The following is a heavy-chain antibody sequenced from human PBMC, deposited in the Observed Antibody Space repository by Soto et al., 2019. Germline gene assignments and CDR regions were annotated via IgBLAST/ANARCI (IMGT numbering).Heavy chain of an antibody. V-gene: IGHV4-59*01. CDR3: ARDREPAANSPRPNWIDP. J-gene: IGHJ5*02. CDR1: GGSISSYY. Sequence: SETLSLTCTVSGGSISSYYWSWIRQPPGKGLEWIGYIYYSGSTNYNPSLKSRVTISVDTSKNQFSLKLSSVTAADTAVYYCARDREPAANSPRPNWIDPWGQGTLVTVSS. D-gene: IGHD2-2*01. CDR2: IYYSGST.